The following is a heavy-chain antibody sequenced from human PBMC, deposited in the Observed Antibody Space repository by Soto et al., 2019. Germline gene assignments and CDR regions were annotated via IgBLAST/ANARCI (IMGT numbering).Heavy chain of an antibody. V-gene: IGHV3-30-3*01. J-gene: IGHJ4*02. Sequence: PGGSLRRSCAACGFTFSSYAMHWVRQATGKGLEWVAVISYDGSNKYYADYVKGRFTISRDNSKNTLYLQMNSLRAEDTAVYYCASWPDFWRGYYIVYFDYWGEGALVTGSS. CDR2: ISYDGSNK. CDR1: GFTFSSYA. CDR3: ASWPDFWRGYYIVYFDY. D-gene: IGHD3-3*01.